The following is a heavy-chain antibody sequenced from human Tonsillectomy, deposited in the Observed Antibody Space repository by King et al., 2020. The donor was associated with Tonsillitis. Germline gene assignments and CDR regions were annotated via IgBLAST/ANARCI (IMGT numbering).Heavy chain of an antibody. Sequence: QLQESGPGLVKPSGTLSLTCTVSGGSISSSSYYWGWIRQPPGKGLEWIGSIYYSGSTYYNPSLKSRVTISVDTSKNQFSLKLSSVTAADTAVYYCARLYGSGWTYYFDYWGQGTLVTVSS. J-gene: IGHJ4*02. CDR1: GGSISSSSYY. V-gene: IGHV4-39*01. CDR2: IYYSGST. D-gene: IGHD6-19*01. CDR3: ARLYGSGWTYYFDY.